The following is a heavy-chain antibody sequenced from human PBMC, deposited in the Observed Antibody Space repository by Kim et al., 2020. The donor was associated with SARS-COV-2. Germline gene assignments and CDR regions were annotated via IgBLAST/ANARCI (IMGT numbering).Heavy chain of an antibody. CDR3: GRVSSSWDKPDYFDS. Sequence: VDSVKGRFTISRDNAKNSLFLQMNSLRAEDTGVYYCGRVSSSWDKPDYFDSCGQGTLVTVSS. D-gene: IGHD6-13*01. V-gene: IGHV3-7*04. J-gene: IGHJ4*02.